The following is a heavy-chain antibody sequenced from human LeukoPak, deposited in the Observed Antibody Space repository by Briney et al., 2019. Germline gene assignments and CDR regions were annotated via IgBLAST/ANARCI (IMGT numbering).Heavy chain of an antibody. CDR3: ARMNKLRGYSGYLNQYYFDY. V-gene: IGHV1-69*13. D-gene: IGHD5-12*01. CDR1: GYTFIDYY. J-gene: IGHJ4*02. CDR2: IIPIFGTA. Sequence: ASVKVSCKASGYTFIDYYMHWVRQAPGQGLEWMGGIIPIFGTANYAQKFQGRVTITADESTSTAYMELSSLRSEDTAVYYCARMNKLRGYSGYLNQYYFDYWGQGTLVTVSS.